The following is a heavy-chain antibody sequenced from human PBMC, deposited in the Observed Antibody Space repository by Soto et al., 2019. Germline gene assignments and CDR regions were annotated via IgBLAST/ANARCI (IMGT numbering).Heavy chain of an antibody. CDR1: GFTFSTYT. Sequence: NPGGSLRLSCTASGFTFSTYTLNWVRQAPGKGLEWVSSISISGDSTYYEESVRGRFTISRDNARASLYLQMDSLRVDGTAMYYCTRDGVPLWGQGTMVTVSS. V-gene: IGHV3-21*01. D-gene: IGHD3-3*01. CDR2: ISISGDST. CDR3: TRDGVPL. J-gene: IGHJ3*01.